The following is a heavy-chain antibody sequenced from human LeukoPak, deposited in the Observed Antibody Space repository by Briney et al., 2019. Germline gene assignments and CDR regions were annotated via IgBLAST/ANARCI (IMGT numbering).Heavy chain of an antibody. CDR1: GFTFSSYA. D-gene: IGHD6-13*01. Sequence: GGSLRLSCAASGFTFSSYAMSWDRQAPGKGLEWVSAISGSGGSTYYADSVKGRFTISRDNSKNTLYLQMNSLRAEDTAVYYCAKDQGSSWYMVEFDYWGQGTLVTVSS. CDR3: AKDQGSSWYMVEFDY. J-gene: IGHJ4*02. V-gene: IGHV3-23*01. CDR2: ISGSGGST.